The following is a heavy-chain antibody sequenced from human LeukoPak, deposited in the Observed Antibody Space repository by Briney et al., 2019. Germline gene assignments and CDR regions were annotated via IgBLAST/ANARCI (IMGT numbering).Heavy chain of an antibody. CDR2: ISPNSGGT. Sequence: GASVKVSCKASGYTFTNYYIHWVRQAPGQGLEWMGWISPNSGGTNYAQKFQGRVTMTRDTSITTAYMELSRVRSDDTAVYYCARDVDYYFDYWGQGTLVTVPS. J-gene: IGHJ4*02. V-gene: IGHV1-2*02. CDR1: GYTFTNYY. CDR3: ARDVDYYFDY.